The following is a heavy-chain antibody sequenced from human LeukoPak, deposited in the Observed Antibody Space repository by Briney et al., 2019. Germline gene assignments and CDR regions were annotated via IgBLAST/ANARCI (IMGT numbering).Heavy chain of an antibody. V-gene: IGHV3-23*01. J-gene: IGHJ4*02. Sequence: PGGSLRLSCAASGFTFSDHAMSWVRQAPGKGLEWVSAISGSGGSTYYADSVKGRFTISRDNSKNTLYLQMNSLRAEDTAVYYCAKEGYGDYFFDYWGQGTLVTVSS. D-gene: IGHD4-17*01. CDR3: AKEGYGDYFFDY. CDR1: GFTFSDHA. CDR2: ISGSGGST.